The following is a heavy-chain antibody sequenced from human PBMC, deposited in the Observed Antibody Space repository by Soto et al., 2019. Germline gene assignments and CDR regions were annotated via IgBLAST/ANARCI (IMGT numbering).Heavy chain of an antibody. CDR3: ARDKVATRAYYYYGMDV. CDR2: ISAYNGNT. Sequence: ASVKVSCKASGYTFTSYGISWVRQAPGQGLEWMGWISAYNGNTNYAQKLQGRVTITTDTSTSTAYMELSSLRSEDTAVYYCARDKVATRAYYYYGMDVWGQGTTVTVSS. D-gene: IGHD5-12*01. CDR1: GYTFTSYG. V-gene: IGHV1-18*01. J-gene: IGHJ6*02.